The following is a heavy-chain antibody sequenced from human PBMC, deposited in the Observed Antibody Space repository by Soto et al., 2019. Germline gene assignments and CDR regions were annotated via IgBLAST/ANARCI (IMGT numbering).Heavy chain of an antibody. V-gene: IGHV2-70*01. CDR2: IDWDDDK. D-gene: IGHD6-13*01. CDR3: ARMPIKSSSWSRPYYYGMDV. CDR1: GFSLSTSGMC. Sequence: ESGPTLVNPTQTLTLTCTFSGFSLSTSGMCVSWIRQPPGKALEWLALIDWDDDKYYSTSLKTRLTISKDTSKNQVVLTMTNMDPVDTATYYCARMPIKSSSWSRPYYYGMDVWGQGTTVTVSS. J-gene: IGHJ6*02.